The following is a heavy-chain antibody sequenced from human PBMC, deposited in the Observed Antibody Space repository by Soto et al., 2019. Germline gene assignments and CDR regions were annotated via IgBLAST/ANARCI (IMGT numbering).Heavy chain of an antibody. V-gene: IGHV3-23*01. D-gene: IGHD3-3*02. CDR2: ISGSGDYT. J-gene: IGHJ4*02. CDR1: GFTFSSYG. CDR3: AKHLAFLQWFFDY. Sequence: GGSLRLSCAASGFTFSSYGMSWVRQAPGKGLEWVSNISGSGDYTYSADSVKGRFTISRDNSKNTLYLQMNSLRAEDTAIYYCAKHLAFLQWFFDYWGQGTLVTVSS.